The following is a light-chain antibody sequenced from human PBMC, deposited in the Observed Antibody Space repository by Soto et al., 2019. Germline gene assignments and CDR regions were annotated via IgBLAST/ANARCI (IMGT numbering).Light chain of an antibody. Sequence: SYELTQPLSVSVALGQTARITCGGNNIGSKNVHWYQQKPGQAPVLVISRDSKRPSGIPERFSGSNSGNTATLTISRAQAGDEADYYCQVWDSSTVVFGGGTKVTVL. CDR3: QVWDSSTVV. V-gene: IGLV3-9*01. J-gene: IGLJ2*01. CDR1: NIGSKN. CDR2: RDS.